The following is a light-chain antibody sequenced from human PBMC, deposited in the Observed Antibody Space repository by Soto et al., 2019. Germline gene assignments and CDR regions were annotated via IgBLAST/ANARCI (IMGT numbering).Light chain of an antibody. V-gene: IGLV3-21*02. CDR2: DGS. J-gene: IGLJ1*01. Sequence: SYELTQPPSVSVAPGQTARLTCGGNNIGARSVHWYHQRPGQAPVLVVYDGSVRPSGIPGRFSGSNSGNTATLTIKWVEAGDEADYFCQLWVSSSHHFYAFGTGTKVTVL. CDR1: NIGARS. CDR3: QLWVSSSHHFYA.